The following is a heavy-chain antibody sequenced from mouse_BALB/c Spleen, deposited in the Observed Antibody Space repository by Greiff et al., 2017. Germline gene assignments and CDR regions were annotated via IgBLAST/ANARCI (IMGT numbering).Heavy chain of an antibody. CDR3: ARRDGYLFDY. Sequence: QVQLQQSGAELARPGASVKLSCKASGYTFTSYWMQWVKQRPGQGLEWIGAIYPGDGDTRYTQKFKGKATLTADKSSSTAYMQLSSLASEDSAVYYCARRDGYLFDYWGQGTTLTVSS. D-gene: IGHD2-3*01. J-gene: IGHJ2*01. CDR1: GYTFTSYW. V-gene: IGHV1-87*01. CDR2: IYPGDGDT.